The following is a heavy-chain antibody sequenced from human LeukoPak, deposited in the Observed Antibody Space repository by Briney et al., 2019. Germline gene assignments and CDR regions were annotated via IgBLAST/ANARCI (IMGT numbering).Heavy chain of an antibody. J-gene: IGHJ4*02. Sequence: GRSLRLSCAASGFTFSSYAMHWVRQAPGKGLEWVAVISYDGSNKYYADSVKGRFTISRDNSKNTLYLQMNSLRAEDTAVYYCARDTRKLGYGYNFFDYWGQGTLVTVSS. V-gene: IGHV3-30*04. CDR1: GFTFSSYA. D-gene: IGHD5-24*01. CDR2: ISYDGSNK. CDR3: ARDTRKLGYGYNFFDY.